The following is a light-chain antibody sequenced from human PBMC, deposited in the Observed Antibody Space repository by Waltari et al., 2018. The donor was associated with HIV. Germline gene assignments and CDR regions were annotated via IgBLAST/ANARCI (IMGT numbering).Light chain of an antibody. CDR3: CSYAGSPYV. Sequence: QSALTQPASVSGCPGQSINHPSTGNSSDVGGYYIVSWYQQPPGKAPKPMIYEVNKRPSGVSNRFSGSKSGNTASLTISGLQAEDEADYYCCSYAGSPYVFGTGTKVTVL. CDR1: SSDVGGYYI. CDR2: EVN. V-gene: IGLV2-23*02. J-gene: IGLJ1*01.